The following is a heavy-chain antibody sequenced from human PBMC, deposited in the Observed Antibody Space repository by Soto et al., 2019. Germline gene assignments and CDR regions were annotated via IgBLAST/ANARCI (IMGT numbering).Heavy chain of an antibody. Sequence: QVPLVQSGAEVKKPGASVKVSCKASGYTFTSYAMHWVRQAPGQRLEWMGWINAGNGNTKYSQKFQGRVTITRDTSASTAYMELSSLRSEDTAVYYCARTDFWSGYPRVGDYYGMDVWGQGTTVTVSS. V-gene: IGHV1-3*01. CDR3: ARTDFWSGYPRVGDYYGMDV. CDR1: GYTFTSYA. CDR2: INAGNGNT. J-gene: IGHJ6*02. D-gene: IGHD3-3*01.